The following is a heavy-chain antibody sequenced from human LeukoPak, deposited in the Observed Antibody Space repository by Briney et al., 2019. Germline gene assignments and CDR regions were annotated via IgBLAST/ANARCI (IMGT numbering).Heavy chain of an antibody. Sequence: GGSLRLSCAASGFTFSSYSMNWVRQAPGKGLEWVSSIGGSGSYIYYGDSVKGRFTISRDNAKKSLYLQMNSLRAEDTAVYYCARDSVTVLTPDNWYFDLWGRGTLVTVSS. V-gene: IGHV3-21*01. D-gene: IGHD3-9*01. CDR2: IGGSGSYI. CDR3: ARDSVTVLTPDNWYFDL. CDR1: GFTFSSYS. J-gene: IGHJ2*01.